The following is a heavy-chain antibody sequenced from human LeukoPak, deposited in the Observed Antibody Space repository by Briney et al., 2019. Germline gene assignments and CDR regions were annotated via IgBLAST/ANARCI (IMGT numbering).Heavy chain of an antibody. V-gene: IGHV1-8*01. D-gene: IGHD1-26*01. CDR1: KDTFTIYN. J-gene: IGHJ4*02. CDR2: MNPNSGNT. Sequence: ASVKVSCKASKDTFTIYNVNWVRQATGLGLEWMGWMNPNSGNTGYAQKFQGRVTMTMNRSISTAYMELTSLTSEDTAVYYCARSTMGARRTYDYWGQGTLVTVSS. CDR3: ARSTMGARRTYDY.